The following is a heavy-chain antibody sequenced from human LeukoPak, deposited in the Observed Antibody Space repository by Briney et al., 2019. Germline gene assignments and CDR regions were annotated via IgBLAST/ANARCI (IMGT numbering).Heavy chain of an antibody. D-gene: IGHD2-15*01. CDR1: GGSISGYY. V-gene: IGHV4-59*01. J-gene: IGHJ4*02. CDR2: IYYSGST. Sequence: SETLSLTCTVSGGSISGYYWSWIRQPPGKGLEWIGYIYYSGSTNYNPSLKSRVTISVDTSKNQFSLKLSSVTAADTAVYYCARVLGYCSGGSCYIFDYWGQGTLVTVSS. CDR3: ARVLGYCSGGSCYIFDY.